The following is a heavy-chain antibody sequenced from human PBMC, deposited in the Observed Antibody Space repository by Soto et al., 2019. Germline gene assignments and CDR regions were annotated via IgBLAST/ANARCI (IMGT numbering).Heavy chain of an antibody. CDR2: ISGSGGCT. V-gene: IGHV3-23*01. CDR1: GFTFSIYA. D-gene: IGHD3-3*01. Sequence: EVQLLESGGGLVQPGGSLRLSCAASGFTFSIYAMSWVRQAPGKGLEWVSAISGSGGCTYYADSVKGRFTISRDNTKNTLYLQMNSLRAEDTAVYYCAKDYADSTYYDFWSGYYAFFDYWGQGTLVTVSS. CDR3: AKDYADSTYYDFWSGYYAFFDY. J-gene: IGHJ4*02.